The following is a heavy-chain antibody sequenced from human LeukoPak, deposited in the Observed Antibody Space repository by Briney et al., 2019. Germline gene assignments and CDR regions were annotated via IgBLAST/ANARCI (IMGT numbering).Heavy chain of an antibody. Sequence: ASVKVSCKASGYTFTDYYMHWVRQAPGQGLEWMGWINPNSGGTKCAQKFQGRATMTRDTSISTAYMELSRLRSDDTAVYYCAREGEGYFDIWGQGTLVTVFS. CDR3: AREGEGYFDI. CDR1: GYTFTDYY. J-gene: IGHJ4*02. CDR2: INPNSGGT. V-gene: IGHV1-2*02.